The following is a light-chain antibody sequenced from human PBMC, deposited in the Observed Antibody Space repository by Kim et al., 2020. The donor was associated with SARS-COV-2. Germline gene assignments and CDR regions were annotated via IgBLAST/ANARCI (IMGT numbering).Light chain of an antibody. CDR3: QQYADSPPT. CDR1: QSISSIR. Sequence: SPGERATLACRASQSISSIRVAWYQQKRGRAPRLIIYGISNRATDIPDRFSGSGAGTDFTLTISRLEPEDFAVYYCQQYADSPPTFGQGTKVDIK. J-gene: IGKJ1*01. CDR2: GIS. V-gene: IGKV3-20*01.